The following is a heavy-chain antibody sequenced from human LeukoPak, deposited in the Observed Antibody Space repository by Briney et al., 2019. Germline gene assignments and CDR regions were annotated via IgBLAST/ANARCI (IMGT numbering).Heavy chain of an antibody. V-gene: IGHV3-23*01. J-gene: IGHJ4*02. CDR3: AHRYCSRDAGISSTNCPSYFDY. Sequence: GGSLRLSCAASGFTFSSYSMNWVRQAPGKGLEWVSAISGSGGSTYYADSVKGRFTISRDNSKNTLYLQMNSLRAEDTAVYYCAHRYCSRDAGISSTNCPSYFDYWGQGTLVTVSS. D-gene: IGHD2-2*01. CDR1: GFTFSSYS. CDR2: ISGSGGST.